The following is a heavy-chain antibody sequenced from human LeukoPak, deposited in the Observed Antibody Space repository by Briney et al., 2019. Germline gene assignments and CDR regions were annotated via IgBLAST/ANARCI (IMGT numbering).Heavy chain of an antibody. CDR2: IYHSGST. D-gene: IGHD6-13*01. Sequence: SETLSLTCTVSGYSINNGYYWGWIRQPPGKGLEWIGRIYHSGSTYYKPSLQTRVTISVDTSKKQFSLKLSSVTAADTAVYYCARAFYSSSWYHKEDFFDYWGQGTPVTVSS. V-gene: IGHV4-38-2*02. J-gene: IGHJ4*02. CDR1: GYSINNGYY. CDR3: ARAFYSSSWYHKEDFFDY.